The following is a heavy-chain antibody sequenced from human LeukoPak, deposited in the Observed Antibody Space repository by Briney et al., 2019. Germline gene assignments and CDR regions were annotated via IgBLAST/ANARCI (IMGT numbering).Heavy chain of an antibody. J-gene: IGHJ6*03. CDR1: GFTFTSYG. CDR3: AKDGGLHLYYYYNYMDI. Sequence: QTGGSLRVSCAAPGFTFTSYGMHSVRQAPRKGLERVAFIRYDGSYEYYGDSVKGRFTISRDNSKTTLYLQMNRLRSEDTAVYYCAKDGGLHLYYYYNYMDIWGKGTTVTVSS. V-gene: IGHV3-30*02. CDR2: IRYDGSYE. D-gene: IGHD5-24*01.